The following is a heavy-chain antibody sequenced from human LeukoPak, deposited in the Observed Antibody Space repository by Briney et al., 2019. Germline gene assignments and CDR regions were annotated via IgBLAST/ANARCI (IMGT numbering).Heavy chain of an antibody. J-gene: IGHJ4*02. V-gene: IGHV4-39*01. D-gene: IGHD6-13*01. CDR2: IYYIGST. Sequence: SETLSLTCTVSGGSISSSSYYWGWIRQPPGKGLEWIGSIYYIGSTYYNPSLKSRVTISVDTSKNRFSLKLSSVTAADTAVYYCARQQIATAGSDYWGQGTVVTVSS. CDR3: ARQQIATAGSDY. CDR1: GGSISSSSYY.